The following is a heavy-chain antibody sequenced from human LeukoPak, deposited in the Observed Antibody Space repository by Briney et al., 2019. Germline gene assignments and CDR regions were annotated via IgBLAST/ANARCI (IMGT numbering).Heavy chain of an antibody. CDR1: GYTFTEYF. J-gene: IGHJ4*02. V-gene: IGHV1-2*02. CDR3: VRDALNWNYDY. Sequence: GSVKVSCKASGYTFTEYFMHWVRQAPGQGLEWMGWISTTNGDTRYAQNFQGRVTMTRDTSISTAYMELSRLRSDDTAVYYCVRDALNWNYDYWGQGTLVAVSS. D-gene: IGHD1-7*01. CDR2: ISTTNGDT.